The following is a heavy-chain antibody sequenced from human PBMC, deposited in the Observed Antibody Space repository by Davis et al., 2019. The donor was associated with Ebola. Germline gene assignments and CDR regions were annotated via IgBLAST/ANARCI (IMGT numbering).Heavy chain of an antibody. CDR1: GGSISSSYYY. Sequence: SETLSLTCTVSGGSISSSYYYWGWIRQPPGKGLEWIGYIYYSGRTNYNPSLKSRVPISVDTSKNQFSLKLSSVTAADTAVYYCARDSDTFGDRTGYYYYGMDVWGQGTTVTVPS. CDR3: ARDSDTFGDRTGYYYYGMDV. V-gene: IGHV4-61*01. D-gene: IGHD1-1*01. J-gene: IGHJ6*02. CDR2: IYYSGRT.